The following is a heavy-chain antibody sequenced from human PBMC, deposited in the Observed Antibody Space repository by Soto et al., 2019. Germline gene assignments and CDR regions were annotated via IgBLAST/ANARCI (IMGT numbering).Heavy chain of an antibody. D-gene: IGHD3-3*01. J-gene: IGHJ6*03. CDR1: GFTFSSYS. V-gene: IGHV3-21*01. CDR2: ISSSSSYI. Sequence: EVQLVESGGGLVKPGGSLRLSCAASGFTFSSYSMNWVLQAPGKGLEWVSSISSSSSYIYYADSVKGRFTISRDNAKNSLYLQMNSLRAEDTAVYYCARYVLRFLDPDRTYYYYYYMDVWGKGTTVTVSS. CDR3: ARYVLRFLDPDRTYYYYYYMDV.